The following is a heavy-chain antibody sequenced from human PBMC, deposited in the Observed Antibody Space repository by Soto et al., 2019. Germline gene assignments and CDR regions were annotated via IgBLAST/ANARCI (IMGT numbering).Heavy chain of an antibody. V-gene: IGHV6-1*01. D-gene: IGHD3-22*01. CDR2: TYYRSKWYN. CDR3: ARSDSIEHYYYGMDV. J-gene: IGHJ6*02. Sequence: SQTLSLTCAIPVDIVSSNSAAWNCIGQSPSRGLEWLGRTYYRSKWYNDYAVSVKSRITINPDTSKNQFSLQLNSVTPEDTAVYYCARSDSIEHYYYGMDVWGQGTTVTVSS. CDR1: VDIVSSNSAA.